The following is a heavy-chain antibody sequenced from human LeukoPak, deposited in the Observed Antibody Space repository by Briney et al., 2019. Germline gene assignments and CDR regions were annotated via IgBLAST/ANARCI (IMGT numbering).Heavy chain of an antibody. Sequence: GSLRLSCAASGFSFSSYGMHWVRQAPGKGLEWVATIWYDGSNKYYADSVEGRFTISRDNSKNTLYLQMNSLRAEDTSVYYCARDRGSGTYHDAFDIWGQGTVVTVSS. V-gene: IGHV3-33*01. CDR1: GFSFSSYG. J-gene: IGHJ3*02. CDR3: ARDRGSGTYHDAFDI. CDR2: IWYDGSNK. D-gene: IGHD3-10*01.